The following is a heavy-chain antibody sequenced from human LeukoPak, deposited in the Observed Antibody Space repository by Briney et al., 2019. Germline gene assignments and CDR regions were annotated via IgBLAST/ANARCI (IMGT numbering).Heavy chain of an antibody. J-gene: IGHJ6*03. CDR2: ISSSSSYI. Sequence: GGSLRLSCAASGFTFSSYSMNWVRQAPGKGLEWVSSISSSSSYIYYADSVKGRFTISRDNAKNSLYLQMNSLRAEDTVVYYCARGTGERYYYYYMDVWGKGTTVTISS. CDR1: GFTFSSYS. CDR3: ARGTGERYYYYYMDV. V-gene: IGHV3-21*01. D-gene: IGHD7-27*01.